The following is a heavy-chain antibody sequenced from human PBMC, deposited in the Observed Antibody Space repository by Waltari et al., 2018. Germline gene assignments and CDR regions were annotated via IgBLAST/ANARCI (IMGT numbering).Heavy chain of an antibody. Sequence: QVQLVQSGAEVKKPGSSVKVSCKASGDTFSSYAISWVRQAPGQGLEWMGRIIPICGTANYAQKFQGRVTSTADKSASTAYMELSSLRSEDTAVYYCAREGPGGIVVVPAAPNWFDPWGQGTLVTVSS. CDR2: IIPICGTA. CDR3: AREGPGGIVVVPAAPNWFDP. V-gene: IGHV1-69*13. CDR1: GDTFSSYA. D-gene: IGHD2-2*01. J-gene: IGHJ5*02.